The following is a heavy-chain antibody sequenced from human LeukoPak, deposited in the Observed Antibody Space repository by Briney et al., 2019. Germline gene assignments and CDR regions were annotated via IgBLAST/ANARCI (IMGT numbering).Heavy chain of an antibody. J-gene: IGHJ3*02. CDR2: TYYRSKWYN. V-gene: IGHV6-1*01. CDR1: GDSVSSKSAS. Sequence: SQTLSLTCAISGDSVSSKSASWNWIRQSPSRGLEWLGRTYYRSKWYNDYAISVKGRITINPDTSKSQFSLQLNSVTPEDTAMYYSAREATGAFDIWGQGTMVTVSS. CDR3: AREATGAFDI.